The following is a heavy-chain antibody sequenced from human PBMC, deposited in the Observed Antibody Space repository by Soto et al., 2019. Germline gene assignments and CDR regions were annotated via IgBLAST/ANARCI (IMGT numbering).Heavy chain of an antibody. V-gene: IGHV4-34*01. CDR3: ARDKITGLFDY. CDR1: GGSFSGYY. Sequence: SETLSLTCAVYGGSFSGYYWTWIRQPPGTGLEWIGEINHSGSTNYNPSLKSRITISVDTSKNQFSLKLTSVTAADTAVYYCARDKITGLFDYWGPGTLVTVSS. D-gene: IGHD2-8*02. CDR2: INHSGST. J-gene: IGHJ4*02.